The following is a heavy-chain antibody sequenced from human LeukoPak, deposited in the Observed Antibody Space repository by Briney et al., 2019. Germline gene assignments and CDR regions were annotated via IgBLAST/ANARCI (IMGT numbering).Heavy chain of an antibody. V-gene: IGHV3-48*04. CDR1: GFTLSSYR. Sequence: GGSLRLSCAASGFTLSSYRLNWVRQAPGKGLEWVSYISSSSSTIYYADSVKGRFTISRDNAKNSLYLQMNSLRAEDTAVYYCARDYGGSSPFDYWGQRTLVTVSS. D-gene: IGHD4-23*01. CDR2: ISSSSSTI. J-gene: IGHJ4*02. CDR3: ARDYGGSSPFDY.